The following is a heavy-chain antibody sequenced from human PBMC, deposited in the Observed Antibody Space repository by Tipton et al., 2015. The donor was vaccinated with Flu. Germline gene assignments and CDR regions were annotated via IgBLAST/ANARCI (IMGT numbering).Heavy chain of an antibody. CDR1: GFTLGDYY. CDR3: ARDFRHFGMDV. V-gene: IGHV3-11*01. CDR2: ISNSGGTI. Sequence: SLRLSCAAYGFTLGDYYMNWIRQAPGKGLEWVSYISNSGGTIYHADPVKGRFTISRDNAKNSLYLQMNSLSYEDTAAYYCARDFRHFGMDVWGQGTTVTVSS. J-gene: IGHJ6*02.